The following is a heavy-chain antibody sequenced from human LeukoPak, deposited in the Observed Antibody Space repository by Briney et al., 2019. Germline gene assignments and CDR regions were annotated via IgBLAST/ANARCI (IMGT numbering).Heavy chain of an antibody. V-gene: IGHV1-69*05. CDR1: GGTFSSYA. CDR3: ARGRALGNYDFWSGYLSVLFDP. CDR2: IIPIFGTA. Sequence: ASVKVSCKASGGTFSSYAISWVRQAPGQGLEWMGGIIPIFGTANYAQKFQGRVTITTDESTSTAYMELSSLRSEDTAVYYCARGRALGNYDFWSGYLSVLFDPWGQGTLVTVSS. D-gene: IGHD3-3*01. J-gene: IGHJ5*02.